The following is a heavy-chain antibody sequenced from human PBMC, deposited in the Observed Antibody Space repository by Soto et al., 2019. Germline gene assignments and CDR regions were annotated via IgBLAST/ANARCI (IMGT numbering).Heavy chain of an antibody. Sequence: QVQLVQSGAEVKKPGASVKVSCKASGYTFTSYDISWVRQATGQGLEWVGWMHPNSGNTGYAQKFQGRVTMTRNTSISTAYIALSSLRSEDTAVYYCARRRGYAFDIWGQGIMDTVSS. CDR1: GYTFTSYD. CDR2: MHPNSGNT. J-gene: IGHJ3*02. CDR3: ARRRGYAFDI. V-gene: IGHV1-8*01.